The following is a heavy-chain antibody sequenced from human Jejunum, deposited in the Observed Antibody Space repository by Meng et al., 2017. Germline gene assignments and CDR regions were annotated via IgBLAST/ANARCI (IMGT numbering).Heavy chain of an antibody. J-gene: IGHJ4*02. CDR1: GGSISSGAYS. CDR2: SYHTGSS. V-gene: IGHV4-30-2*01. Sequence: QLQLQESGSGLVQPSQTLSLTCAVSGGSISSGAYSWSWIRQPPGKGLEWIGHSYHTGSSNYNPSLESRVTISVDRSKNQIALNLRSVTAADTAAYYCARLRDNWNYPDYWGQGILVTVSS. D-gene: IGHD1-20*01. CDR3: ARLRDNWNYPDY.